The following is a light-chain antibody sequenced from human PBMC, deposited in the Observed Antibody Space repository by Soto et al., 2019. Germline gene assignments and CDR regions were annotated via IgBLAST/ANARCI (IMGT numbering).Light chain of an antibody. CDR2: KAS. Sequence: DIQMTQSPSTLSASVGDRVTITCRASQSISSWLAWYQQKPGKAPKLLIYKASSLESGVPSRFSGSGSGTEFTLPISSLQPDDFATYYCQQYNSPQGYTFGQGTKLEIK. CDR3: QQYNSPQGYT. J-gene: IGKJ2*01. V-gene: IGKV1-5*03. CDR1: QSISSW.